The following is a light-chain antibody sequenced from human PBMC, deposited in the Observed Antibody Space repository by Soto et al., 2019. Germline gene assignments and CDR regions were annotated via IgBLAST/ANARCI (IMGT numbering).Light chain of an antibody. CDR2: WAS. Sequence: DIVMTQSPDSLAVSLGERATINCKSSQSVLYSSNNNKYLAWYQQKPGQSPKLLIYWASTRESGVPDRFSGSGSGTYFTLTISSLQAEDVALYYWQPYDSGYTFGQGTQLEIK. V-gene: IGKV4-1*01. CDR3: QPYDSGYT. CDR1: QSVLYSSNNNKY. J-gene: IGKJ2*01.